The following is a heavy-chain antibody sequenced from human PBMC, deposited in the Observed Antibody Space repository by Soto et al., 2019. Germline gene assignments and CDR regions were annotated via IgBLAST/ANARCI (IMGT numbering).Heavy chain of an antibody. CDR1: GFTFSSYG. J-gene: IGHJ5*02. D-gene: IGHD6-13*01. CDR2: ISYDGSNK. Sequence: QVQLVESGGGVVQPGRSLRLSCAASGFTFSSYGMHWVRQAPGKGLEWVAVISYDGSNKYYADSVKGRFTISRDNSKNTLYLQMNSLRAEDTAVYYCAKDVSAAGTRANWFDPWGQGTLVTVSS. CDR3: AKDVSAAGTRANWFDP. V-gene: IGHV3-30*18.